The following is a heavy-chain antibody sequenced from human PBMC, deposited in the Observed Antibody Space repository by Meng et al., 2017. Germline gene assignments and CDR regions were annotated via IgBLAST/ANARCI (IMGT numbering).Heavy chain of an antibody. Sequence: SETLSLTCTVSGGSISSYYWSWIRQPPGKGLEWIGYIYYSGSTNYNPSLKSRVTISVDTSKNQFSLKLSSVTAADTAVYYCARGLLDIVVVVAATPRSWFDPWGQGTLVTVSS. D-gene: IGHD2-15*01. J-gene: IGHJ5*02. CDR1: GGSISSYY. CDR2: IYYSGST. V-gene: IGHV4-59*01. CDR3: ARGLLDIVVVVAATPRSWFDP.